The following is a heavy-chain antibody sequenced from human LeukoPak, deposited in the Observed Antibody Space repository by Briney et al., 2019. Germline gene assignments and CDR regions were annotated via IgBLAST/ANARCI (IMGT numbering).Heavy chain of an antibody. V-gene: IGHV3-9*01. D-gene: IGHD2-2*01. J-gene: IGHJ4*02. CDR2: ISWNSGSI. Sequence: GGSLRLSCAASGFTFDDYAMHWVRQAPGKGLEWVSGISWNSGSIGYADSVKGRFTISRDNAKNSLYLQMNSLRAEDTALYYCSKGDLSSTSSCEFDYWGQGTLVTVSS. CDR3: SKGDLSSTSSCEFDY. CDR1: GFTFDDYA.